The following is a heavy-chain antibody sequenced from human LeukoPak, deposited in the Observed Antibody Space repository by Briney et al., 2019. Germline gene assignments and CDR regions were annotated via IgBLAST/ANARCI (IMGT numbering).Heavy chain of an antibody. CDR1: GGSISSGGYY. J-gene: IGHJ3*02. V-gene: IGHV4-31*03. CDR2: IYYSGST. CDR3: ARDFVWGSYRSHAFDI. Sequence: SETLSLTCTVSGGSISSGGYYWSCIRQHPGKGLECIGYIYYSGSTYYNPSLKSRVTISVDTSKNQFSLKLSSVTAADTAVYYCARDFVWGSYRSHAFDIWGQGTMVTVSS. D-gene: IGHD3-16*02.